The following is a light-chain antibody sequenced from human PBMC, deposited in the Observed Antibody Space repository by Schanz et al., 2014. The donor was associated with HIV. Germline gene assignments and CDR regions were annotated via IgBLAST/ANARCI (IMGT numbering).Light chain of an antibody. J-gene: IGLJ1*01. V-gene: IGLV2-14*03. Sequence: QSALTQPASVSGSPGQSITIPCTGTSSDVGGYNYVAWYQQHPGKAPKLMIYDVSDRPSGISNRFSGSKSANTASLTISGLQAEDEADYYCSSYTTTSTYVFRAGTKLTVL. CDR3: SSYTTTSTYV. CDR1: SSDVGGYNY. CDR2: DVS.